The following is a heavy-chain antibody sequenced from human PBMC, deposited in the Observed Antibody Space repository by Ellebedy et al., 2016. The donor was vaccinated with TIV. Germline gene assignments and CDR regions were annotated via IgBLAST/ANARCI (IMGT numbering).Heavy chain of an antibody. CDR3: ASDRTGTTLYFYY. CDR2: IFDTGST. J-gene: IGHJ4*02. V-gene: IGHV4-39*07. CDR1: GGSISGSSYY. D-gene: IGHD1-1*01. Sequence: SETLSLTCTVSGGSISGSSYYWGWIRQPPGKGLEWIGNIFDTGSTYYNPSLKSRVTISVDKSKNQFSLKLTSVTAADTAVYYCASDRTGTTLYFYYWGQGALVTVSS.